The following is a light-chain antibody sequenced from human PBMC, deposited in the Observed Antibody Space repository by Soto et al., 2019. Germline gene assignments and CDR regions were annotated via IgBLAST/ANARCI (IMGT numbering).Light chain of an antibody. Sequence: DIQLTQSPSFLSASVGDRVTITCRASQGISSYLAWYQQKPGKAPKLQIYAASTLQSGVPSRFSGSGSGTEFTLTISSLQPEDFATYYCQQPNGLTFGGGTKVEIK. J-gene: IGKJ4*01. V-gene: IGKV1-9*01. CDR2: AAS. CDR3: QQPNGLT. CDR1: QGISSY.